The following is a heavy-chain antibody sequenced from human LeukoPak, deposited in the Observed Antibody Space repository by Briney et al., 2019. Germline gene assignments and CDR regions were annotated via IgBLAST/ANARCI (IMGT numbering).Heavy chain of an antibody. CDR1: GFTFSSFW. CDR2: IKQDGSEK. D-gene: IGHD3-10*01. V-gene: IGHV3-7*01. Sequence: GGSLRLSCAASGFTFSSFWMSWVRQAPGKGLEWVANIKQDGSEKYYVDSVKGRFTISRDNAKSSLYLQMNSLRAEDTAVYYCASGNYGSGSSYAFDIWGQGTMVTVSS. J-gene: IGHJ3*02. CDR3: ASGNYGSGSSYAFDI.